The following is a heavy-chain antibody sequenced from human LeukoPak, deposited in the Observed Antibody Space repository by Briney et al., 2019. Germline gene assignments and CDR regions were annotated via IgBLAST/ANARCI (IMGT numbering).Heavy chain of an antibody. D-gene: IGHD3-10*01. Sequence: GGTLRLSCAASGFTFSSYWMHWVRQAPGKGLVWVSRINTDGSSTSYADSVKGRFTISRDNAKNTLYLQMNSLRAEDTAVYYCARAGADDGYMDVWGKGTTVTVSS. CDR2: INTDGSST. CDR1: GFTFSSYW. V-gene: IGHV3-74*01. J-gene: IGHJ6*03. CDR3: ARAGADDGYMDV.